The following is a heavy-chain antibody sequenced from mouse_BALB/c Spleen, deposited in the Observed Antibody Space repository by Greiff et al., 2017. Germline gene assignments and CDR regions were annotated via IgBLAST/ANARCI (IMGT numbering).Heavy chain of an antibody. CDR1: GFSLTSYG. D-gene: IGHD2-4*01. V-gene: IGHV2-5-1*01. CDR3: AKEGITTLYAMDY. CDR2: IWRGGST. Sequence: VQLQESGPSLVQPSQSLSITCTVSGFSLTSYGVHWVRQSPGKGLEWLGVIWRGGSTDYNAAFMSRLSITKDNSKSQVFFKMNSLQADDTAIYYCAKEGITTLYAMDYWGQGTSVTVSS. J-gene: IGHJ4*01.